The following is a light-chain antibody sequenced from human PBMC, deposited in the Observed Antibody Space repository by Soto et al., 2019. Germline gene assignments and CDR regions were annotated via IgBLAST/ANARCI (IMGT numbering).Light chain of an antibody. V-gene: IGKV2-28*01. J-gene: IGKJ1*01. CDR2: LGS. Sequence: DLVMTQSPLSLPVTPGEPASISCRSSQSLLHSNGYNYLDWYLQKPGQSPQLLIYLGSNRASGVPDRFSGSGSGTDFTLKISRVEAEDVGGYYCMQALQTPWTFGQGTKVEIK. CDR3: MQALQTPWT. CDR1: QSLLHSNGYNY.